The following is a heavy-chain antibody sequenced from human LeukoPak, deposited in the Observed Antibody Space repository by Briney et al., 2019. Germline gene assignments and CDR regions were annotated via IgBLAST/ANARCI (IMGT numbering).Heavy chain of an antibody. CDR1: GSTFSSNW. CDR3: ARDGDGYYS. J-gene: IGHJ5*02. D-gene: IGHD5-18*01. CDR2: IKSDGSAT. Sequence: GGSLRLSCAASGSTFSSNWMSWVRQAPDKGLEWVANIKSDGSATYYVDSVKGRFTISRDNAKNSLYLQMNNLRDEDTAVHYCARDGDGYYSWGQGALVTVSS. V-gene: IGHV3-7*01.